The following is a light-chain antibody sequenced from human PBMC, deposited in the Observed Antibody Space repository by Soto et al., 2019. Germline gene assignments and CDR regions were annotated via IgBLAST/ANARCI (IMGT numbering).Light chain of an antibody. Sequence: DIVMTQSPDSLAVSLGERATINCKSSQSVLYSSNNKNYLAWYQQKPGQPPKLLISWASTREFGVPDRFSGSGYGTDFTLTINTLQAEDVAVYYCQQYYSTPQTFGQGTKVAIK. CDR3: QQYYSTPQT. CDR1: QSVLYSSNNKNY. V-gene: IGKV4-1*01. CDR2: WAS. J-gene: IGKJ1*01.